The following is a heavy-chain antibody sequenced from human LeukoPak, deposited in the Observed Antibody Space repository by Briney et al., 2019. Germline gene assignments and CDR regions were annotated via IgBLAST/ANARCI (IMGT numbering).Heavy chain of an antibody. D-gene: IGHD3-10*01. CDR2: IIPIFGTA. J-gene: IGHJ4*02. CDR1: GGTFSSYA. Sequence: SVKVSCKASGGTFSSYAISWVRQAPGQGLEWMGGIIPIFGTANYAQKFQGRVTITADESTSTAYMGLSSLRSEDTAVYYCARDIYGGSGTVGLDYWGQGTLVTVSS. V-gene: IGHV1-69*13. CDR3: ARDIYGGSGTVGLDY.